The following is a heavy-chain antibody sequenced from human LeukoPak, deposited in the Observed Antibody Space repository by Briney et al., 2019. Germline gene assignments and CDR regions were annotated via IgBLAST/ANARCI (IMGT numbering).Heavy chain of an antibody. J-gene: IGHJ4*02. D-gene: IGHD3-10*01. CDR2: TSSDLNVK. V-gene: IGHV3-30-3*01. CDR3: AREGYYGSGSPPSLYFDY. CDR1: GFTFRNYI. Sequence: GGSLGLSCAASGFTFRNYIIHWVRQAPGKGLEWVAVTSSDLNVKLYADSVKGRFTISRDNSRSTLYLQMNSLRPEDTAIYYCAREGYYGSGSPPSLYFDYWGQGTLVTVSS.